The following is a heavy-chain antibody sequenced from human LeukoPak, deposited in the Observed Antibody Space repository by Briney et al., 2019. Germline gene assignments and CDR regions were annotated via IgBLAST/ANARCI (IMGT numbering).Heavy chain of an antibody. D-gene: IGHD2-15*01. CDR3: ARGWRHDY. Sequence: GGSLRLSCAASGFTFSSHGMNWVRQAPGKGLEWVSGISPSGGITYYTGSVKGRFTISRDNSKNTVSLQMNSLRGEDTAVYYCARGWRHDYWGQGTLVTVSS. J-gene: IGHJ4*02. CDR1: GFTFSSHG. CDR2: ISPSGGIT. V-gene: IGHV3-23*01.